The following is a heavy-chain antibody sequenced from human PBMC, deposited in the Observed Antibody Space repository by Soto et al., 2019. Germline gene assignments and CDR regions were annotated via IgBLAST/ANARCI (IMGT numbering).Heavy chain of an antibody. D-gene: IGHD3-10*01. CDR1: GYTFTSYA. J-gene: IGHJ5*02. CDR3: ARVARWHYGSGSYYDNWFDP. CDR2: INAGNGNT. V-gene: IGHV1-3*01. Sequence: ASVKGSCKASGYTFTSYAMHWVRQAPGQRLEWMGWINAGNGNTKYSQKFQGRVTITRDTSASTAYMELSSLRSEDTAVYYCARVARWHYGSGSYYDNWFDPWGQGTLVTVSS.